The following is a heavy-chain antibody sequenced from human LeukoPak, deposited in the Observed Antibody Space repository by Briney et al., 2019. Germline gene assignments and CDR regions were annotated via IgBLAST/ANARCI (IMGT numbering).Heavy chain of an antibody. V-gene: IGHV3-9*01. J-gene: IGHJ4*02. CDR3: ARADTSDILTGYSDY. D-gene: IGHD3-9*01. Sequence: GQSLRLSCVVSGFIFDDYAMHWVRQAPGKGPEWVSGISSNSESIGYADSVKGRFTISRDNAKKSLYLQMNRLRAEDTAVYFCARADTSDILTGYSDYWGQGTLVTVSS. CDR1: GFIFDDYA. CDR2: ISSNSESI.